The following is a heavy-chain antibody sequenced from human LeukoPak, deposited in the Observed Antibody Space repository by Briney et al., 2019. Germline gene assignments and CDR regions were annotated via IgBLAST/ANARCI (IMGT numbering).Heavy chain of an antibody. CDR1: GGSISSSSYY. V-gene: IGHV4-39*02. J-gene: IGHJ4*02. D-gene: IGHD1-26*01. Sequence: SETLSLTCTVSGGSISSSSYYWGWIRQPPGKGLEWIGSIYYSGSTYYNPSLKSRVTISVDTSKNQFSLKLSSVTAADTAVYYCAKDQRWESPHYLDSWGQGTLVTVSS. CDR2: IYYSGST. CDR3: AKDQRWESPHYLDS.